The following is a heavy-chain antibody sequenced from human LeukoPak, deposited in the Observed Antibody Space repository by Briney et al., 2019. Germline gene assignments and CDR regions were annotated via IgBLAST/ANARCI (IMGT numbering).Heavy chain of an antibody. Sequence: ASVNVSCKASGYTFTSYYMHWVRQSPGQGLEWMGIINASGGSTSYAQKFQGRVTMTRDTSTSTVYMELSSLRSEDTAVYYCATSSGCIYWGQGTLVTVSS. CDR1: GYTFTSYY. CDR2: INASGGST. V-gene: IGHV1-46*01. D-gene: IGHD6-19*01. J-gene: IGHJ4*02. CDR3: ATSSGCIY.